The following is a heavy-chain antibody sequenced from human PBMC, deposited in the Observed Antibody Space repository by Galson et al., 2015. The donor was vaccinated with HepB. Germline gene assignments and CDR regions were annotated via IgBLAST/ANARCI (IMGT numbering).Heavy chain of an antibody. J-gene: IGHJ4*02. Sequence: SLRLSCAAFGFTFNNYWMHWVRQAPGKGLVWVSRINSDGSTTGYADSVKGRFTISRDNAKNTLYLQMNSLRVEDTAMYYCTSTMVTQFDYWGQGALVTVSS. CDR2: INSDGSTT. CDR1: GFTFNNYW. V-gene: IGHV3-74*01. D-gene: IGHD4-23*01. CDR3: TSTMVTQFDY.